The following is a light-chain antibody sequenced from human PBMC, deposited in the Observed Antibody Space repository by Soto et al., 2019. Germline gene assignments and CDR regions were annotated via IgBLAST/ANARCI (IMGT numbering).Light chain of an antibody. CDR2: EGS. CDR1: SSDVGNYNL. Sequence: QSVLTQPVSVAGSPGQSIIISCTGTSSDVGNYNLVSWYQQYPGKAPKVMIYEGSKRPSGVSNRFSGSKSGNTASLTIYGLQAEDEADYYCCSYAGSNTYVFGTGTKVTVL. CDR3: CSYAGSNTYV. J-gene: IGLJ1*01. V-gene: IGLV2-23*01.